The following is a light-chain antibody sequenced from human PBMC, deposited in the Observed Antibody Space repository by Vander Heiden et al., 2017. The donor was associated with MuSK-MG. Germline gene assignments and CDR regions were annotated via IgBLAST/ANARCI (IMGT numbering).Light chain of an antibody. V-gene: IGKV2-28*01. CDR2: LGS. CDR3: MPGLQIYT. Sequence: DIVMTHSPLSFPVTPGEPPSIPSRFSQTLLHVNGYNFLNWYLQKPGQSQQLMIYLGSNRACGVDDRFSGSGSGTDFTIKSSGVEDEDGGVYYIMPGLQIYTFGQGTKVEIK. CDR1: QTLLHVNGYNF. J-gene: IGKJ2*01.